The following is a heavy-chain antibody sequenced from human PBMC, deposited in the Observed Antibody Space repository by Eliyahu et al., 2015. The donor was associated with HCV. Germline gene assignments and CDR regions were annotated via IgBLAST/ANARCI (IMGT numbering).Heavy chain of an antibody. D-gene: IGHD6-19*01. Sequence: QVQLQESGPGLLKPSETLSLTCTVSGGSITTYYWSWIRQPPGKGLEWIGYIHYSGSTNYNPSLKSRITISIDTSKNQFSLNLISVTAADTAMYYCASGGGGIAVTGTGGWFDPWGQGTLVTVSS. CDR2: IHYSGST. CDR1: GGSITTYY. V-gene: IGHV4-59*01. CDR3: ASGGGGIAVTGTGGWFDP. J-gene: IGHJ5*02.